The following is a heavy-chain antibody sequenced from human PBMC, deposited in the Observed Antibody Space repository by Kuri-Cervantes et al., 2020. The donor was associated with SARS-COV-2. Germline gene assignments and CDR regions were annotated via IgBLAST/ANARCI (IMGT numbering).Heavy chain of an antibody. Sequence: GESLKISCKGSGYSFTSYWIGWVRQMPGKGLEWIGIIYPGDYDTRYSPSFQGQVTITADKSISTAYLQWSSLKTSDTAMYYCARGGGPSLRYYYYMDVWGKGTTVTVSS. D-gene: IGHD2-15*01. J-gene: IGHJ6*03. CDR2: IYPGDYDT. CDR3: ARGGGPSLRYYYYMDV. CDR1: GYSFTSYW. V-gene: IGHV5-51*01.